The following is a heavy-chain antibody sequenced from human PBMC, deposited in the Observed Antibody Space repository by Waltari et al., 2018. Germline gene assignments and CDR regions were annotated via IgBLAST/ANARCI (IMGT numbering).Heavy chain of an antibody. J-gene: IGHJ5*02. CDR3: ARGFWFTTVTTFTWFDP. Sequence: EEQLVESGGDLVKPGGSLRLSCAGSGITFSSYSMNWVRQSPGKGLEWVSSISSTGHYIYYADSVRGRFTISRDNANNSLYLQMNNLRADDTAIYYCARGFWFTTVTTFTWFDPWGQGTLVTVSS. CDR2: ISSTGHYI. D-gene: IGHD4-17*01. V-gene: IGHV3-21*01. CDR1: GITFSSYS.